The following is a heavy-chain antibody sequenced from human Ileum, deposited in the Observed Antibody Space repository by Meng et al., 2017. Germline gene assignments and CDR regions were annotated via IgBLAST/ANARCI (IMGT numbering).Heavy chain of an antibody. CDR2: INADSGNT. J-gene: IGHJ6*02. V-gene: IGHV1-3*01. D-gene: IGHD5-24*01. Sequence: ASVKVSCKASGYTSSYYAMHWVRQAPGQRPEWMGWINADSGNTKYSRNLQGRVTITRDTSTNTVYMELRSLRSEDTAIYYCARVEGDGYNYSYYYYGMDVWGQGTTVTVSS. CDR3: ARVEGDGYNYSYYYYGMDV. CDR1: GYTSSYYA.